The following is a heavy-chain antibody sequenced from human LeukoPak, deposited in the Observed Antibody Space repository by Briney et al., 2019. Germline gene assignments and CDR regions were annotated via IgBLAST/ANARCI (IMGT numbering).Heavy chain of an antibody. Sequence: GSSVKVSCKASGGTFSSYAISWVRQAPGQGLEWMGGIIPIFGTANYAQKFQGRVTITADESTSTAYMELSSLRSEDTAVYYCALAYYYGSGGYYYYYMDVWGKGTTATISS. CDR3: ALAYYYGSGGYYYYYMDV. CDR2: IIPIFGTA. D-gene: IGHD3-10*01. V-gene: IGHV1-69*01. J-gene: IGHJ6*03. CDR1: GGTFSSYA.